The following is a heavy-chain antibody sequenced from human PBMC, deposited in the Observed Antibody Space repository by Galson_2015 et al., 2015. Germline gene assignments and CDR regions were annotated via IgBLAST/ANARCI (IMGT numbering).Heavy chain of an antibody. D-gene: IGHD5-12*01. CDR3: ASGGNLISGYDSKLVQYDYYGMDV. V-gene: IGHV1-46*01. J-gene: IGHJ6*02. Sequence: SVKVSCKASGYTFTSYYMHWVRQAPGQGLEWMGIINPSGGSTSYAQKFQGRVTMTRDTSTSTVYMELSSLRSEDTAVYYCASGGNLISGYDSKLVQYDYYGMDVWGQGTTVTVSS. CDR1: GYTFTSYY. CDR2: INPSGGST.